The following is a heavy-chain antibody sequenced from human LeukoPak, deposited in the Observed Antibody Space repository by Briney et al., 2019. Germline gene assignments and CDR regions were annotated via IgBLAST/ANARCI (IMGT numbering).Heavy chain of an antibody. CDR1: GFSFSGCS. CDR2: INEVGSKT. V-gene: IGHV3-7*01. Sequence: PGGSLRVSCAASGFSFSGCSLSWVRQAPGKGLEWVATINEVGSKTYYGDSVKGRFTISRDNAKNSLYLEMSSLRAEDTAVYYCARLLGTVTTFDYWGQGTLVTVSS. D-gene: IGHD1-26*01. J-gene: IGHJ4*02. CDR3: ARLLGTVTTFDY.